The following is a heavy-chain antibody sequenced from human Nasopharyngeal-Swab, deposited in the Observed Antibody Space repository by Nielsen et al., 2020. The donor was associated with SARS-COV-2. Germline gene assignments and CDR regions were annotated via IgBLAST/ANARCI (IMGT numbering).Heavy chain of an antibody. Sequence: GESLKISCAASGFPFSSYSMNWVRQAPGKGLARVSSISSSSSYIYYADSVKGRFPISRDNAKNSLYLQMNSLRAEDTAVYYCARSGDLRFLEWLNTRPDYWGQGTLVTVSS. CDR3: ARSGDLRFLEWLNTRPDY. CDR2: ISSSSSYI. CDR1: GFPFSSYS. V-gene: IGHV3-21*01. D-gene: IGHD3-3*01. J-gene: IGHJ4*02.